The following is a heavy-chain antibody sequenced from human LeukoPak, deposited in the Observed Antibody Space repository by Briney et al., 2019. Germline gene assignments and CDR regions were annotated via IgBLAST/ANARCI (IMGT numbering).Heavy chain of an antibody. J-gene: IGHJ4*02. CDR2: ISSSSSYI. CDR1: GFTFSSYS. D-gene: IGHD2-2*01. V-gene: IGHV3-21*01. Sequence: GGSLRLSCAASGFTFSSYSMNWVRQAPGKGLEWVSSISSSSSYIYYADSVKGRFTISRDNAKNSLYLQMNSLRAEDTAVYYCARGWGYCSSTSCALAYWGQGTLVTVSS. CDR3: ARGWGYCSSTSCALAY.